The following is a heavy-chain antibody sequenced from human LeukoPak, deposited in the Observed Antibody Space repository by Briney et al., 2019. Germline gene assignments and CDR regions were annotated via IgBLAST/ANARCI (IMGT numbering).Heavy chain of an antibody. D-gene: IGHD3-10*01. CDR3: ARGLRRGVYWFDP. CDR2: MNPNSGNT. J-gene: IGHJ5*02. V-gene: IGHV1-8*01. Sequence: ASVKVSCKASGYTFTSYDVNWVRQATGQGLEWVGWMNPNSGNTGFAQKFQGRVTMTTNTSISTAYMELSSLTSDDTAVYYCARGLRRGVYWFDPWGQGTLVTVSS. CDR1: GYTFTSYD.